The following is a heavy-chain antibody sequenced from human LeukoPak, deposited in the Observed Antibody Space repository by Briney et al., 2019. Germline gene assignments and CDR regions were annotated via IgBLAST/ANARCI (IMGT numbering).Heavy chain of an antibody. CDR3: ARGTRYSYGYTYYYYYGMDV. J-gene: IGHJ6*02. V-gene: IGHV3-7*01. D-gene: IGHD5-18*01. CDR2: IKQDGSEK. CDR1: GFTFSSYW. Sequence: GGSLRLSCAASGFTFSSYWMSWVRQAPGKGLEWVANIKQDGSEKYYVDSVKGRFTISRDNAKNSLYLQTNSLRAEDTAVYYCARGTRYSYGYTYYYYYGMDVWGQGTTVTVSS.